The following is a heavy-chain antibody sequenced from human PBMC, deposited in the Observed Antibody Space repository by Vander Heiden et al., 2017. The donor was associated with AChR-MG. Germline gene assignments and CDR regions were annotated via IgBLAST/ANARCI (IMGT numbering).Heavy chain of an antibody. CDR1: GLTRRGYS. CDR3: ARDRQDTAMAAFDY. J-gene: IGHJ4*02. CDR2: SSRSSSYI. V-gene: IGHV3-21*01. Sequence: EVQLVESGGGLVTPWGSLRVSCAAPGLTRRGYSRNWVRQAPGKGLEWVSASSRSSSYIYYADSVKGRFTISRDNAKNSLYLQMNSLRAEDTAVYYCARDRQDTAMAAFDYWGQGTLVTVSS. D-gene: IGHD5-18*01.